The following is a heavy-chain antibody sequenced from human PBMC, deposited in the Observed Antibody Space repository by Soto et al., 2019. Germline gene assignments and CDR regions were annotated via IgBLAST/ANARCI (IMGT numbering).Heavy chain of an antibody. J-gene: IGHJ4*02. Sequence: TLSLTCTVSGGSISSYYWSWFRQPPGKGLEWIGTIYYSGSTNYNPSLKSRVTISVDTSKNQFSLKLSSVTAADTAVYYCARANYFDYWGQGTLVTVSS. CDR2: IYYSGST. CDR3: ARANYFDY. CDR1: GGSISSYY. V-gene: IGHV4-59*01.